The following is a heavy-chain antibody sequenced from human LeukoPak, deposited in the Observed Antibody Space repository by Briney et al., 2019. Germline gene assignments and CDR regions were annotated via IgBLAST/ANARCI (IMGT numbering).Heavy chain of an antibody. V-gene: IGHV1-18*01. D-gene: IGHD3-9*01. CDR2: ISPYNGKT. J-gene: IGHJ4*02. CDR1: GYTFTSYV. CDR3: ARAASILTAFDY. Sequence: ASVKVSCKASGYTFTSYVIIWVRQAPGQGLEWVGWISPYNGKTNDAQNLQGRVTMTTDTSTSTAYMELRSLRSDDTAVYYCARAASILTAFDYWGQGTLVTVSS.